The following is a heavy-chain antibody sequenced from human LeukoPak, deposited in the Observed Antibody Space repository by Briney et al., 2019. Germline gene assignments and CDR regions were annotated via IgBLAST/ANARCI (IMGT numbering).Heavy chain of an antibody. J-gene: IGHJ4*02. Sequence: GGSLRLPCTASGFTFGDYSMNWVRQAPGKGLEWVGFIRSKAYGGTTEYAASVKGRFTISRDDSKSIAYLQMNSLKTEDTAVYYCTRGRRATHDYWGQGTLVTVSS. CDR3: TRGRRATHDY. D-gene: IGHD1-26*01. CDR1: GFTFGDYS. V-gene: IGHV3-49*04. CDR2: IRSKAYGGTT.